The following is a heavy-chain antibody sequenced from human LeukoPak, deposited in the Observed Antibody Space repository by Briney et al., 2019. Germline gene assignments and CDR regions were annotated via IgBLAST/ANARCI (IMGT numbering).Heavy chain of an antibody. CDR3: ARSGTYQYSSAYDN. CDR2: IFYSGST. CDR1: GGSISTSNYY. J-gene: IGHJ4*01. D-gene: IGHD3-10*01. V-gene: IGHV4-39*01. Sequence: PSETLSLPCTVSGGSISTSNYYWGWIRQPPGKGLEWIGNIFYSGSTYYNPSFNSRVTVSLDTSKNQFSLRLPSVTAADTAVYYCARSGTYQYSSAYDNWGQENLVTVSS.